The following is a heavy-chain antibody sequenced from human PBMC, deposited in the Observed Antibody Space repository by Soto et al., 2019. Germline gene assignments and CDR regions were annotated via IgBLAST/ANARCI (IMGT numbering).Heavy chain of an antibody. CDR1: GYSFTTYG. J-gene: IGHJ6*02. Sequence: QVQLVQSGGEVKKPGASVKVSCKTSGYSFTTYGISWVRQAPGQGLEWMGWISAYNGNTNYAQKLQDRVTMTTDTSTSTAYMELRSLRSDDTAVYYCAREGPAPDYYYGMDVWGQGSTVTVSS. CDR3: AREGPAPDYYYGMDV. V-gene: IGHV1-18*01. CDR2: ISAYNGNT.